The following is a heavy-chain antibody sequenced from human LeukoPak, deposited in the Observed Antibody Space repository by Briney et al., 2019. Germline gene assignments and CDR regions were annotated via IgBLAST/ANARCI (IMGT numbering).Heavy chain of an antibody. CDR3: ASMVRDYYGSASFDY. V-gene: IGHV4-59*01. CDR2: IYYSGST. D-gene: IGHD3-10*01. CDR1: GGSISSYY. Sequence: NPSETLSLTCTVSGGSISSYYWSWIRQPPGKGLEWIGYIYYSGSTNYNPSLKRRVTISVDTSKNQFSLKLSSVTAADTAVYYCASMVRDYYGSASFDYWGQGTLVTVSS. J-gene: IGHJ4*02.